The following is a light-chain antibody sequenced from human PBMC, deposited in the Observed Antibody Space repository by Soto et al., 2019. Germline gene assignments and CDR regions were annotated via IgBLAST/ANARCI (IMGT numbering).Light chain of an antibody. CDR2: GDT. Sequence: QSVLTQPPSVSGAPWQRVTISCTGSSSNIGAGHAVHWYRQFPGTPPKLLIYGDTHRPSGVPDRFSGSKSGTSASLAITGLQAEDEAYYYCQSYDTGLRGWLFGGGTQLTVL. CDR3: QSYDTGLRGWL. J-gene: IGLJ3*02. V-gene: IGLV1-40*01. CDR1: SSNIGAGHA.